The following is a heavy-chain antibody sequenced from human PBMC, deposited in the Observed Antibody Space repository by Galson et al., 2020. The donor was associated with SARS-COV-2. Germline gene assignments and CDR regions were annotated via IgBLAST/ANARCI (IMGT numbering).Heavy chain of an antibody. V-gene: IGHV4-4*02. Sequence: SQTLSLTCAVSGGSISSSDWWGWVRQPPGKGLEWIGEIFLSGYTNYNPSLKSRVTMSVDTSKNQFSLKLSSVTAADTALYYCSRIIVTAYYFSYMDVWGKGTTVTVSS. D-gene: IGHD2-21*02. CDR2: IFLSGYT. CDR3: SRIIVTAYYFSYMDV. CDR1: GGSISSSDW. J-gene: IGHJ6*03.